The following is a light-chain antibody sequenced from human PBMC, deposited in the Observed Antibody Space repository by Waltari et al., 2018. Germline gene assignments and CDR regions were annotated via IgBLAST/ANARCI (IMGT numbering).Light chain of an antibody. CDR2: DDS. CDR1: AVGRNS. J-gene: IGLJ2*01. V-gene: IGLV3-21*03. CDR3: QVYYTNSDHVV. Sequence: SYVLTPLPSVSVAPGTPARLIFGGNAVGRNSVHWYQQKPRQAPVLTVYDDSERPSGIPERFSGSKSGDTATLTVSRVEAGDEADYYCQVYYTNSDHVVFGGGTKLTVL.